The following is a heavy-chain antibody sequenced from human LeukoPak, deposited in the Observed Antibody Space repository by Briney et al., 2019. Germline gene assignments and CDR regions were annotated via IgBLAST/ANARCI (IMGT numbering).Heavy chain of an antibody. CDR1: GFTFSSYA. J-gene: IGHJ5*02. CDR3: ARGNRARIAARLRWFDP. CDR2: INSNGGST. Sequence: AGGSLRLSCVASGFTFSSYAMHWVRQTPGKGLEYVSGINSNGGSTQYANSVKGRFTISRDNSKHTLYLQMGSLRTEDTAVYYCARGNRARIAARLRWFDPWGQGTLVTVSS. V-gene: IGHV3-64*01. D-gene: IGHD6-6*01.